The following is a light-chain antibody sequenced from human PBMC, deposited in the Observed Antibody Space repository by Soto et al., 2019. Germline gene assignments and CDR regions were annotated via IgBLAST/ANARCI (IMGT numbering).Light chain of an antibody. J-gene: IGKJ5*01. CDR2: GAS. CDR1: QSVSSN. Sequence: IVMTQSPATLSVSPGERATLSCRASQSVSSNLAWYLQKPGQAPRLLIYGASTRATGIPARFSGSGSGTDFTLTISSLEPEDFAVYYCQQRSNWPVTFGQGTRLEIK. CDR3: QQRSNWPVT. V-gene: IGKV3-11*01.